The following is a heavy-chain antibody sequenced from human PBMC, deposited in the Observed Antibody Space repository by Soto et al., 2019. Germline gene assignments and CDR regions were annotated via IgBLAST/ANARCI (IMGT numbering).Heavy chain of an antibody. V-gene: IGHV4-31*03. CDR2: IYYSGRT. D-gene: IGHD5-18*01. CDR3: ASHHTAMDV. J-gene: IGHJ6*02. Sequence: LSLTCTVSGGSISSGGYYWSWIRQHPGKGLERIGYIYYSGRTYYNPSLKSRVTISVDTSKNQFSLKLSSMTAADTAVYYCASHHTAMDVWGQVPTVTVSS. CDR1: GGSISSGGYY.